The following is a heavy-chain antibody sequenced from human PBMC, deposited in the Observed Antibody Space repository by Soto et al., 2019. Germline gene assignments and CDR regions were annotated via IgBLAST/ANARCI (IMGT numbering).Heavy chain of an antibody. CDR3: ARPALRYSGSYYFDF. V-gene: IGHV4-34*01. D-gene: IGHD1-26*01. CDR2: SNHGGTT. Sequence: KASETLSLTCSVNGESFSGYYWTWIRQSPGKGLEWLGESNHGGTTNYNPSLKTRVSISVDTSKNQFSLKLNSMTAADAAVYYCARPALRYSGSYYFDFWGQGTLVTVSS. J-gene: IGHJ4*02. CDR1: GESFSGYY.